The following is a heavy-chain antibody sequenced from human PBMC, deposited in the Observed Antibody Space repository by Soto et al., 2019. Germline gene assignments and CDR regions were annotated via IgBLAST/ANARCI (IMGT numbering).Heavy chain of an antibody. CDR3: TRYFRRDIDDAFDI. CDR2: IRSKAYGGTT. D-gene: IGHD2-15*01. J-gene: IGHJ3*02. CDR1: GFTFGDYA. Sequence: GGSLRLSCTASGFTFGDYAMSWFRQAPGKGLEWVGFIRSKAYGGTTEYAASVKGRFTISRDDSKSIAYLQMNSLKTEDTAVYYCTRYFRRDIDDAFDIWGQGTMVTVSS. V-gene: IGHV3-49*03.